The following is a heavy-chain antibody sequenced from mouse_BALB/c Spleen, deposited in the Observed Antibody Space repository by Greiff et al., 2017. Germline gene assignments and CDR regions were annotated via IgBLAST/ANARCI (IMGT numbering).Heavy chain of an antibody. D-gene: IGHD2-4*01. CDR1: GYTFTDYA. V-gene: IGHV1S137*01. J-gene: IGHJ2*01. CDR2: ISTYYGNT. Sequence: VHLVESGPELVRPGASVKISCKGSGYTFTDYAMHWVKQSHAKSLEWIGVISTYYGNTNYNQKFKGKATMTVDKSSSTAYMELARLTSEDSAIYYCARRGDYDEIDYWGQGTTLTVSS. CDR3: ARRGDYDEIDY.